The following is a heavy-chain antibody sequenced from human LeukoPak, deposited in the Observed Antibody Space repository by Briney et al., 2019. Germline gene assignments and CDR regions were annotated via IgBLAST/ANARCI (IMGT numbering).Heavy chain of an antibody. CDR1: GGSISSGGYY. CDR3: AMAYYYDSSGYYGTDAFDI. V-gene: IGHV4-31*03. D-gene: IGHD3-22*01. J-gene: IGHJ3*02. CDR2: IYYSGST. Sequence: SQTLSLTCTVSGGSISSGGYYWSWLRQHPGKGLEWIGYIYYSGSTYYNPSLKSRVTISVDTSKNQFSLKLSSVTAADTAVYYCAMAYYYDSSGYYGTDAFDIWGQGTMVTGSS.